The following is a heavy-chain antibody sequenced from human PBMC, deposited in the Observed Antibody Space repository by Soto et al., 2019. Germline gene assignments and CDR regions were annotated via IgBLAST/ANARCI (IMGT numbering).Heavy chain of an antibody. CDR1: GYSFAGYW. CDR3: ARLGVTTYYYYYYGMDV. Sequence: PGESLKISCKGSGYSFAGYWITWVRQKPGKGLEWMGRIDPSDSQTYYSPSFRGHVTISATKSITTVFLQWSSLRASDTAMYYCARLGVTTYYYYYYGMDVWGQGTTVTVSS. D-gene: IGHD4-4*01. V-gene: IGHV5-10-1*01. CDR2: IDPSDSQT. J-gene: IGHJ6*02.